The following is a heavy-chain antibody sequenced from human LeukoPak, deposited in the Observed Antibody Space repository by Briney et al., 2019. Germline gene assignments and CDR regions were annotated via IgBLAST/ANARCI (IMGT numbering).Heavy chain of an antibody. V-gene: IGHV3-74*01. CDR1: GFTFSSHW. D-gene: IGHD2-2*01. Sequence: GGSLRLSCADSGFTFSSHWMHWVRQAPGKGLVWVSRIKYDASSTSYADSVKGRFTISRDNAKNTLYLQMNSLRAEDTAVYYCARPPARDIVVVPAAMGDAFDIWGQGTMVTVSS. J-gene: IGHJ3*02. CDR2: IKYDASST. CDR3: ARPPARDIVVVPAAMGDAFDI.